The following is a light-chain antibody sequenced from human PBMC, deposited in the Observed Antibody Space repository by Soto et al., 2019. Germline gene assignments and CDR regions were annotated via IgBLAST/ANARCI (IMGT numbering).Light chain of an antibody. CDR2: DAS. CDR1: QSVGTY. V-gene: IGKV3-11*01. CDR3: HQRYNWPNT. J-gene: IGKJ2*01. Sequence: EIVLTQSPATLSLSPGESATLSCRASQSVGTYLAWYQHYPGQAPRLLIYDASNRATGIPARFSGSGSGTDFTLTISSPEPEDFAVYYGHQRYNWPNTFGQGTKLEIK.